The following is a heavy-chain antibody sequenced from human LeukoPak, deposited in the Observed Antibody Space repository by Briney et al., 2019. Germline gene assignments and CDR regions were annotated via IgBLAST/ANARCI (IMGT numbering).Heavy chain of an antibody. Sequence: GGSLRLSCAAAGFYFSNFEMNWVRQAQGRGLGGVAVISYDGSNKYYADSVKGRFTISRDNSKNTLYLQMISLKAEDTAVYYCAREGDIVVVPAAAYFDYWGQGTLVTVSS. CDR1: GFYFSNFE. V-gene: IGHV3-30*04. CDR3: AREGDIVVVPAAAYFDY. CDR2: ISYDGSNK. D-gene: IGHD2-2*01. J-gene: IGHJ4*02.